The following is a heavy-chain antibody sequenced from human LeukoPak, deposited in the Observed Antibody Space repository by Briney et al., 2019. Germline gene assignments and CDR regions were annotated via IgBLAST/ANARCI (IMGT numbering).Heavy chain of an antibody. V-gene: IGHV3-23*01. CDR1: GFTFSSYA. CDR2: ISGSGGST. Sequence: GGSLRLSCAASGFTFSSYAMSWVRQAPGKGLEWVSAISGSGGSTYYADSVKGRFTISRDNSKNTLYLQMNSLRAEDTAVYNCAKASTAGQVVYSSSSPFDYWGEGTLVTVSS. D-gene: IGHD6-6*01. CDR3: AKASTAGQVVYSSSSPFDY. J-gene: IGHJ4*02.